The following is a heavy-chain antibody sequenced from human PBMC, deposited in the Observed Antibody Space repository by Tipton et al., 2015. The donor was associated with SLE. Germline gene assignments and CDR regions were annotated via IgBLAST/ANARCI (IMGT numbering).Heavy chain of an antibody. V-gene: IGHV7-4-1*02. CDR1: GYTFNHYG. Sequence: QSGPEVKKPGASVKVSCKASGYTFNHYGMNWMRQAPGQGLEWMGWINTNTGNPAYAQDFTGRFVFSLDTSVSTAYLHISSLKADDTAIYFCARDLRYSGNADYWGQGTLVTVSS. CDR3: ARDLRYSGNADY. J-gene: IGHJ4*02. CDR2: INTNTGNP. D-gene: IGHD5-12*01.